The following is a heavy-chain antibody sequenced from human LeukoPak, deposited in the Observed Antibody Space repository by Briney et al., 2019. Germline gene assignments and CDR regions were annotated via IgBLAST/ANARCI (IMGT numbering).Heavy chain of an antibody. V-gene: IGHV4-59*01. CDR2: IYYSGST. CDR1: GGSISSYY. D-gene: IGHD3-10*01. J-gene: IGHJ5*02. CDR3: ARALQRFGEFQNWFDP. Sequence: SETLSLTCAVSGGSISSYYWSWIRQPPGKGLEWIGYIYYSGSTNYNPSLKSRVTISVDTSKNQFSLKLSSVPAADTAVYYCARALQRFGEFQNWFDPWGQGTLVTVSS.